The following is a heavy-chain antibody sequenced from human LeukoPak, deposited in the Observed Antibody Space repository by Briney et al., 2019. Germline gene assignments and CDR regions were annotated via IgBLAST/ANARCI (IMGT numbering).Heavy chain of an antibody. CDR3: ARSNYDSTTFYYHLDL. J-gene: IGHJ5*02. CDR1: GFTSSSYW. D-gene: IGHD2/OR15-2a*01. Sequence: GGSLRLSCAASGFTSSSYWMHWVRQAPGKGPVWVSRVDVHGQGTAYADSVKGRFTISRDNAKNTLSLQMNSLSAEDTAVYYCARSNYDSTTFYYHLDLWGQGTLVTVSS. CDR2: VDVHGQGT. V-gene: IGHV3-74*01.